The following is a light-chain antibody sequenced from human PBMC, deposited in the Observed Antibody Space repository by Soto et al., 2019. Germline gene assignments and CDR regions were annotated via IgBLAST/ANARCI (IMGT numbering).Light chain of an antibody. CDR1: QHITSY. CDR3: QQSYTAPLT. Sequence: DIQMTQSPSSLSASVGDRVTITCRASQHITSYLNWYQQKPGKAPKLLMYGASSLQSGVPSRFSGRGSGTDFTLTISSLQPEDSATYYCQQSYTAPLTFGGGTKVQIK. V-gene: IGKV1-39*01. CDR2: GAS. J-gene: IGKJ4*01.